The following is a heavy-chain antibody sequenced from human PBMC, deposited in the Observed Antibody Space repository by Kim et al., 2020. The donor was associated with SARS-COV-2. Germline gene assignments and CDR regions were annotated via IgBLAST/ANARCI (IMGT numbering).Heavy chain of an antibody. CDR3: ARRRSGALDS. V-gene: IGHV4-39*01. CDR1: GGSISSSSYY. CDR2: IYYTGST. Sequence: SETLSLTCTVSGGSISSSSYYWGWIRQPPGKGLEWIASIYYTGSTYYNPSLKSRVTISVDTSKNQFSLKVSSVTAADTAVYYCARRRSGALDSWGQGTL. D-gene: IGHD3-3*01. J-gene: IGHJ4*02.